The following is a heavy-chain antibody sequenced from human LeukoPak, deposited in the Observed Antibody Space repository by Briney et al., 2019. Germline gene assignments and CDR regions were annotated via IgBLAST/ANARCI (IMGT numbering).Heavy chain of an antibody. CDR3: VRLRGSGCFFAGYYFYY. V-gene: IGHV4-39*07. J-gene: IGHJ4*02. Sequence: SETLSLICSVSGDSISNSISYRGGIRPPPGKGVEGIGSLYYSGSSYYNPSLKGRVTISEDTSTNQFSLRLTSVTAADTAVYFCVRLRGSGCFFAGYYFYYWGQGTLGTVSS. CDR2: LYYSGSS. CDR1: GDSISNSISY. D-gene: IGHD3-10*01.